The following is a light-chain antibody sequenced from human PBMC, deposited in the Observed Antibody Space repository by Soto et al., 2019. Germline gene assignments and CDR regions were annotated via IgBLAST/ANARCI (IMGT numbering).Light chain of an antibody. V-gene: IGLV2-14*01. J-gene: IGLJ3*02. Sequence: QSALTQPASVSGSPGQSSTISCAGTSGDVGAYKYVSWYQQHPGKAPKLIIYNVSNRPSGVSNRFSGSKSGNTASLTISGLLAEDEADYVCSSYTGSSTWVFGGGTKLTVL. CDR1: SGDVGAYKY. CDR3: SSYTGSSTWV. CDR2: NVS.